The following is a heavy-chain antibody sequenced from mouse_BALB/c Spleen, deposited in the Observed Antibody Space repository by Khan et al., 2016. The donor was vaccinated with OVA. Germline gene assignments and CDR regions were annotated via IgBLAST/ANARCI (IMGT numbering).Heavy chain of an antibody. CDR2: IWAGGSP. V-gene: IGHV2-9*02. Sequence: VQLVESGPGLVAPSQSLSITCTVSGFSLTRHGIHWVRQPPGKGLEWLGIIWAGGSPNYNSAFMSRLSITKDSSKSQVFLKMNSLQTDDTTIYYCARNSEADCFDYWGQGTTLTVSS. CDR3: ARNSEADCFDY. J-gene: IGHJ2*01. CDR1: GFSLTRHG.